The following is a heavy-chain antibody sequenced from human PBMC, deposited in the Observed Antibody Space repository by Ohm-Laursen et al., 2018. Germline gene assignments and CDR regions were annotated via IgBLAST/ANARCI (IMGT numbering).Heavy chain of an antibody. J-gene: IGHJ4*02. V-gene: IGHV3-21*01. CDR3: AREVHYSEDY. CDR2: INGNSADI. CDR1: GFTFRTYS. Sequence: SLRLSCAASGFTFRTYSMNWVRQAPGKGLEWLSYINGNSADIYYADSVQGRFTTSRDNAKNSLYLQMNSLRAEDTAIYYCAREVHYSEDYWGQGTLVIVSS. D-gene: IGHD3-10*01.